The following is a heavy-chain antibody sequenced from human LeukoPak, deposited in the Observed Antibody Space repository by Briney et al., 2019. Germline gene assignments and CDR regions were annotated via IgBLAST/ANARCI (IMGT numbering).Heavy chain of an antibody. V-gene: IGHV3-66*02. J-gene: IGHJ4*02. D-gene: IGHD2-2*02. CDR2: IYIGGST. CDR1: GFTVSSNY. Sequence: GGSLRLSCAASGFTVSSNYMSWVRQAPGKGLEWVSVIYIGGSTYYADSVKGRFTTSRDNSKNTLYLQMHSLRAEDTAVYYCASLLKGCSSTSCYRSLDYWGQGTLVTVSS. CDR3: ASLLKGCSSTSCYRSLDY.